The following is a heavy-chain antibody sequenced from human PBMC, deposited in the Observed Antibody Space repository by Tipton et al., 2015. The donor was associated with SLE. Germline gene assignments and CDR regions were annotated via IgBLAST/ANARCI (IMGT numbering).Heavy chain of an antibody. V-gene: IGHV1-69*01. CDR2: IIPTYATS. D-gene: IGHD3-16*01. J-gene: IGHJ4*02. CDR1: GGTFSSYT. CDR3: ATLPYDYIWGSYHYYFDY. Sequence: QVQLVQSGAEVKPPGSSVKVSCKASGGTFSSYTFNWVRQAPGQGLEWVGGIIPTYATSHSAQRFQGRVTISTDESTNTAYMELSSLRSEDTAVYYCATLPYDYIWGSYHYYFDYWGQGTLVTVSS.